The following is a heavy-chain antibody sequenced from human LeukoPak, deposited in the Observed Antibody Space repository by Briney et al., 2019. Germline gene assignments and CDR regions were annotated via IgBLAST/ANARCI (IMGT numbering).Heavy chain of an antibody. CDR3: ARIAAADFDY. CDR1: GGSIRTKY. CDR2: IYYSGST. V-gene: IGHV4-39*07. Sequence: SETLSLTCTVSGGSIRTKYWGWIRQPPGKGLEWIGSIYYSGSTYYNPSLKSRVTISVDTSKNQFSLKLSSVTAADTAVYYCARIAAADFDYWGQGTLVTVSS. D-gene: IGHD6-13*01. J-gene: IGHJ4*02.